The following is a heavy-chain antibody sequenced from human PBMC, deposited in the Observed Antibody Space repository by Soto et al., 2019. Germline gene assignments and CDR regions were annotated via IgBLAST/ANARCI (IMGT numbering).Heavy chain of an antibody. CDR1: GDTFTSYV. D-gene: IGHD5-12*01. J-gene: IGHJ5*02. V-gene: IGHV1-69*01. Sequence: QGQLVQSGPEVKKPGSSVKVSCKASGDTFTSYVITWVRQAPGQGLEWLGGIITAFGTTSYAQNFQDRLTITAYEAETTDHMELSRLTSDDTAMYYCTRSYGYTVGGRLDTWGQGTLVTVSS. CDR3: TRSYGYTVGGRLDT. CDR2: IITAFGTT.